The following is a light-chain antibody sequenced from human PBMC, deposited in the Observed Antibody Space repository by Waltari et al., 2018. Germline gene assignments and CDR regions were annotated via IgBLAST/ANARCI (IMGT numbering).Light chain of an antibody. CDR3: QQSYNTPT. CDR1: QSISNY. V-gene: IGKV1-39*01. J-gene: IGKJ3*01. CDR2: AAS. Sequence: DIQMTQSPSSLSASVGDRVTITCRASQSISNYLNWYQQKPGKAPKLLIYAASTLQSGAPSRFSGGGSGTGFTLTISSLQPEDFATYYCQQSYNTPTLGPGTKVEI.